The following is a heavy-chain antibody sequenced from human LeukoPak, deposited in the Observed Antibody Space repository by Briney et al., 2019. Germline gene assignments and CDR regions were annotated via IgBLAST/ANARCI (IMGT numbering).Heavy chain of an antibody. J-gene: IGHJ4*02. CDR1: GGSISSGGYY. V-gene: IGHV4-30-2*01. CDR2: IYHSGST. D-gene: IGHD3-10*01. CDR3: ARVGDYYGSGSYLGH. Sequence: SQTLSLTCTVSGGSISSGGYYWSWIRQPPGKGLEWIGYIYHSGSTYYNPPLKSRVTISVDRSKNQFSLKLSSVTAADTAVYYCARVGDYYGSGSYLGHWGQGTLVTVSS.